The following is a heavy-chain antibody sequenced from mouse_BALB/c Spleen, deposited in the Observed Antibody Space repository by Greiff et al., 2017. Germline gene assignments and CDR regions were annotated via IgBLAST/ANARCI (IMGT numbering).Heavy chain of an antibody. Sequence: EVQGVESGGGLVQPGGSLKLSCAASGFDFSRYWMSWVRQAPGKGLEWIGEINPDSSTINYTPSLKDKFIISRDNAKNTLYLQMSKVRSEDTALYYCARRGYYGSRGFAYWGQGTLVTVSA. CDR2: INPDSSTI. CDR3: ARRGYYGSRGFAY. D-gene: IGHD1-1*01. CDR1: GFDFSRYW. J-gene: IGHJ3*01. V-gene: IGHV4-1*02.